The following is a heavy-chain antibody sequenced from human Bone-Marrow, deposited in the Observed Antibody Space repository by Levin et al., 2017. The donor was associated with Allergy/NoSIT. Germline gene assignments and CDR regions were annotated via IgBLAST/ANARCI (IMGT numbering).Heavy chain of an antibody. CDR3: RKILGGTVD. D-gene: IGHD3-16*01. V-gene: IGHV3-23*01. Sequence: GGSLRLSCAASGFTFSTYALTWVRQAPGKGLQWVSSISGTSGRSYYADSVRGRFTISRDDSKNALDLQVNSLRVEETAIYYCRKILGGTVDWGQGTLVTVSS. J-gene: IGHJ4*02. CDR1: GFTFSTYA. CDR2: ISGTSGRS.